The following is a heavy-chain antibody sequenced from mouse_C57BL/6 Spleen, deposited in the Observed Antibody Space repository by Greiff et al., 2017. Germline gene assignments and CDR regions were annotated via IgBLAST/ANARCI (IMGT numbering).Heavy chain of an antibody. V-gene: IGHV5-9*01. J-gene: IGHJ1*03. D-gene: IGHD1-1*01. CDR2: ISGGGGNT. CDR1: GFTFSSYT. CDR3: ARPPYGSSHWYFDG. Sequence: EVQLVESGGGLVKPGGSLKLSCAASGFTFSSYTMSWVRQTPEKRLEWVATISGGGGNTYYPDSVKGRFTIARDNAKNTLYLQRSSLRSEDTALYYCARPPYGSSHWYFDGWGTGTTVTVSS.